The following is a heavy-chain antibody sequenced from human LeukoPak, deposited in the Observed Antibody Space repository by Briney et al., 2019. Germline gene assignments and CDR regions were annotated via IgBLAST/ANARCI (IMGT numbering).Heavy chain of an antibody. CDR1: GASISSYY. V-gene: IGHV4-59*01. CDR2: IYHSGST. Sequence: PSETLSLTCTVSGASISSYYWSWIRQPPGKGLEWIGYIYHSGSTNYSPALKSRVIISEDASKNQFSLKLRDVTTADTAVNFWARALNNPYHYYIDVWGKGTTVTVSS. J-gene: IGHJ6*03. D-gene: IGHD1/OR15-1a*01. CDR3: ARALNNPYHYYIDV.